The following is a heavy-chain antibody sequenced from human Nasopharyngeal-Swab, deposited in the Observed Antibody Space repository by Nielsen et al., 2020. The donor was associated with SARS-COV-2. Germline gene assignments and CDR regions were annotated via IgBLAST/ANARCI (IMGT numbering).Heavy chain of an antibody. CDR3: ARSGLKKEWLLYIWFDP. Sequence: WVRQAPGQGLEWMGGIIPIFGTANYAQKFQGRVTITADESTSTAYMELSSLRSEDTAVYYCARSGLKKEWLLYIWFDPWCPFPLFTVSS. D-gene: IGHD3-3*01. V-gene: IGHV1-69*01. CDR2: IIPIFGTA. J-gene: IGHJ5*02.